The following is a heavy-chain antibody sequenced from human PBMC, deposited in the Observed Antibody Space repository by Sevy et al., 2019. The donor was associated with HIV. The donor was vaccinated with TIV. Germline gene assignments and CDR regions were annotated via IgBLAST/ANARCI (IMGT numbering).Heavy chain of an antibody. Sequence: GGSLRLSCAASGFTFSSYWMHWVRQAPGKGLVWISRINSDGSSTSYADSVKGRFTISRDNAKNTLYLQMNSLRAEDTAVYYCARLRYSSSTSSYTYYGADAFDIWGQGTMVTVSS. CDR2: INSDGSST. CDR1: GFTFSSYW. CDR3: ARLRYSSSTSSYTYYGADAFDI. J-gene: IGHJ3*02. V-gene: IGHV3-74*01. D-gene: IGHD2-2*02.